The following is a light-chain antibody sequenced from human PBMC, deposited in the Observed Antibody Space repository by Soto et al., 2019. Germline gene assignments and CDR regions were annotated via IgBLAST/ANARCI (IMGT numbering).Light chain of an antibody. J-gene: IGKJ4*01. CDR3: QQRSHGLT. Sequence: DIVLTQSPATLSLSPGERATLSCRASQGVSNYLAWYQQRPGRAPRLLIYDASNRATGIPARFSGSGSGTDFTLTISSLEPEDFAVYYCQQRSHGLTFGGGTKVEIK. CDR1: QGVSNY. CDR2: DAS. V-gene: IGKV3-11*01.